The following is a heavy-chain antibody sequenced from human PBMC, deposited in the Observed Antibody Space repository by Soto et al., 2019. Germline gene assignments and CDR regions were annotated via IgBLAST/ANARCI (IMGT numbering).Heavy chain of an antibody. CDR3: AKAPYSGYEIDY. CDR2: ISYDGSNK. CDR1: GFTFSSYG. J-gene: IGHJ4*02. V-gene: IGHV3-30*18. D-gene: IGHD5-12*01. Sequence: QVQLVESGGGVVQPGRSLRLSCAASGFTFSSYGMHWVRQAPGKGLEWVAVISYDGSNKYYADSVKGRFTISRDNSKNTLYLQMNSLRAEDTAVYYCAKAPYSGYEIDYWGQVTLVTVSS.